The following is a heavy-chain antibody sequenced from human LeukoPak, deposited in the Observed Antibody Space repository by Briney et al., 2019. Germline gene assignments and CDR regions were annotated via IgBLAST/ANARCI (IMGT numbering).Heavy chain of an antibody. V-gene: IGHV1-8*01. Sequence: GASVKVSCKASGYTFTSYDINWVRQATGQGLEWMGWMNPNSGNTGYAQKFQGRVTMTRNTSISTAYMELSSLRSEDTAVYYCARARRGVVVPAAIELFYYYMDVWGKGTTVTVSS. CDR2: MNPNSGNT. CDR1: GYTFTSYD. D-gene: IGHD2-2*01. CDR3: ARARRGVVVPAAIELFYYYMDV. J-gene: IGHJ6*03.